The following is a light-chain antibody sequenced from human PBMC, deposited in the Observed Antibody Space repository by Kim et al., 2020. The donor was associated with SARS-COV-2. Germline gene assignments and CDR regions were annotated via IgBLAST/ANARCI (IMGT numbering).Light chain of an antibody. CDR3: QQSYITIT. Sequence: DIQMTQSPSSLSASVGDRVTITCRASQSISSYLNWYQQKPGKAPKLLIYAASSLQSGVPSGFSGSGSGTDFTLTISSLQPEDFATYYCQQSYITITFGQGTRLEIK. CDR1: QSISSY. V-gene: IGKV1-39*01. CDR2: AAS. J-gene: IGKJ5*01.